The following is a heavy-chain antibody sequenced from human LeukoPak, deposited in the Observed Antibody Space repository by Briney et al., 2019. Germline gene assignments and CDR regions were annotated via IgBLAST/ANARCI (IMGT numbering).Heavy chain of an antibody. CDR1: GFTFSDYY. J-gene: IGHJ4*02. CDR2: ISSSGSTI. D-gene: IGHD3-22*01. Sequence: PGGSLRLSCAASGFTFSDYYMSWIRQAPGKGLEWVSYISSSGSTIYYADSVKGRFTISRDNAKNSLYLQMYSLRAEDTAVYYCARGPYYYDSSGYYPNAIDYWGQGTLVTVSS. V-gene: IGHV3-11*01. CDR3: ARGPYYYDSSGYYPNAIDY.